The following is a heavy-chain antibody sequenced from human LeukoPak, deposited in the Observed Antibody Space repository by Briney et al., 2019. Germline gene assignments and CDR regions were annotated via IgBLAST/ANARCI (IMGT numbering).Heavy chain of an antibody. CDR1: GGTFSSYA. CDR2: IIPIFGTA. Sequence: SVKVSCKASGGTFSSYAISWVQQAPGQGLEWMGGIIPIFGTANYAQKFQGRVTITADESTSTAYMELSSLRSEDTAVYYCARSWDYCGGDCYSRMSFDYWGQGTLVTVSS. D-gene: IGHD2-21*02. J-gene: IGHJ4*02. CDR3: ARSWDYCGGDCYSRMSFDY. V-gene: IGHV1-69*13.